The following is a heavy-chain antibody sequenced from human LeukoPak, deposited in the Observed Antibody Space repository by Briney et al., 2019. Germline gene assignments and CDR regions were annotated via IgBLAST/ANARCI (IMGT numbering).Heavy chain of an antibody. CDR1: GFTFGDYY. CDR3: ARSAVGATLH. V-gene: IGHV3-11*01. J-gene: IGHJ4*02. Sequence: GGSLRLSCAASGFTFGDYYMSWIRQAPGKGLEWVSHISSSGNTRYYADSVKGRFTIPRDNAKNSLYLQMNSLRAEDTAVYYCARSAVGATLHWGQGTLVTVSS. CDR2: ISSSGNTR. D-gene: IGHD1-26*01.